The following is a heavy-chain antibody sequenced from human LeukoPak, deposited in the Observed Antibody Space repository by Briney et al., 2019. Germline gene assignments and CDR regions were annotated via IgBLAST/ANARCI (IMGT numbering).Heavy chain of an antibody. CDR1: GGSISSGGYY. D-gene: IGHD2-2*01. V-gene: IGHV4-31*03. J-gene: IGHJ4*02. CDR3: ARLWSCSTSCYFDY. Sequence: PSQTLSLTCTVSGGSISSGGYYWSWIRQHPGKGLEWIGYIYYSGSTYYNPSLNSRVTISVDTSKNQFSLKLSSVTAADTAVYYCARLWSCSTSCYFDYWGQGTLVTVSS. CDR2: IYYSGST.